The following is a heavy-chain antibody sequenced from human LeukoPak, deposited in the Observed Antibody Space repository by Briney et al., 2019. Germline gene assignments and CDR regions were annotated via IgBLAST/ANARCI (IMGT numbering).Heavy chain of an antibody. CDR3: ARRWLRGDAFDI. V-gene: IGHV3-21*01. Sequence: GGPLRLSCAASGFTFSRYTLSWVRQAPGTGLEWVSSISSSGTYIYYADSVKGRFTISRDNAKNSLFLQMNSLRAEDTAVYYCARRWLRGDAFDIWGQGTMVTVSS. CDR1: GFTFSRYT. D-gene: IGHD5-12*01. J-gene: IGHJ3*02. CDR2: ISSSGTYI.